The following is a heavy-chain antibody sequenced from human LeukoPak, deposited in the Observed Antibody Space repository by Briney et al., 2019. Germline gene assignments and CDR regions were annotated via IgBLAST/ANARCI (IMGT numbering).Heavy chain of an antibody. CDR2: ISAYNGNT. CDR3: AREGYYDFWSGYYVYYYYMDV. Sequence: ASVKVSCKASGYTFTTYGISWVRQAPGQGLEWMAWISAYNGNTNYAQNLQGRFTMTTDTSTTTAYMELRSLRSDDTAVYYCAREGYYDFWSGYYVYYYYMDVWGKGTTVTVSS. J-gene: IGHJ6*03. D-gene: IGHD3-3*01. V-gene: IGHV1-18*01. CDR1: GYTFTTYG.